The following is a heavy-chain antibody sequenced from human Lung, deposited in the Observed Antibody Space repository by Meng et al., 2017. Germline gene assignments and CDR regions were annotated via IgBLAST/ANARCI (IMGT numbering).Heavy chain of an antibody. CDR3: ARGPTTMAHDFDY. V-gene: IGHV4-34*01. CDR1: GGSFSYYY. CDR2: INHSGST. Sequence: QVQLQQWGAGLLKPSETLSLTCVVSGGSFSYYYWSWIRQPPGKGLEWIGEINHSGSTNYNPSLESRATISVDTSQNNLSLKLSSVTAADSAVYYCARGPTTMAHDFDYWGQGTLVTASS. D-gene: IGHD4-11*01. J-gene: IGHJ4*02.